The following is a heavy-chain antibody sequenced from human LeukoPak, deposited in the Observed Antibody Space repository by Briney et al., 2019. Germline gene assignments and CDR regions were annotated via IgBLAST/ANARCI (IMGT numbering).Heavy chain of an antibody. CDR2: FYYSGGT. CDR3: ARVGTVANFDS. D-gene: IGHD4-23*01. V-gene: IGHV4-38-2*01. J-gene: IGHJ4*02. Sequence: PSETLSLTCAVSGYSISSGYYWGWVRQPPGKELEWIGSFYYSGGTYYNPSLKSRVTISEDRSKNQFSLKVNSVTAADTAVYYCARVGTVANFDSWGQGTLVIVSS. CDR1: GYSISSGYY.